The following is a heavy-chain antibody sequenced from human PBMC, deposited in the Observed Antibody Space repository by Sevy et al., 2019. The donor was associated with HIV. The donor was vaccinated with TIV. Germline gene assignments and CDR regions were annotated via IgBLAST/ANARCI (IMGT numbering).Heavy chain of an antibody. CDR2: LSYDGGAQ. J-gene: IGHJ4*02. V-gene: IGHV3-30*04. CDR1: GFSVSSHA. CDR3: TRDAGYSVGWYPSNY. Sequence: GGSLRLSCAASGFSVSSHAMHWVRQAPDKGLEWVALLSYDGGAQYYADSVKGRFSISRDNSKNILYLQMNSLRPADTALYYCTRDAGYSVGWYPSNYWGQGTLVTVSS. D-gene: IGHD6-19*01.